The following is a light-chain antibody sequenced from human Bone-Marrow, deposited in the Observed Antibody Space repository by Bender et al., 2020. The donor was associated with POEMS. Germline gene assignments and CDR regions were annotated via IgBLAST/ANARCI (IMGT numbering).Light chain of an antibody. CDR1: TSNIGAGYD. J-gene: IGLJ2*01. CDR3: CSYAGSSTLI. CDR2: GNI. V-gene: IGLV1-40*01. Sequence: QSVLTQPPSVSGAPGQRVTISCTGSTSNIGAGYDVHWYQQLPGTAPKLLIYGNINRPSGVPDRFSGSKSGNTASLTISGLQAEDEADYYCCSYAGSSTLIFGAGTKLTVL.